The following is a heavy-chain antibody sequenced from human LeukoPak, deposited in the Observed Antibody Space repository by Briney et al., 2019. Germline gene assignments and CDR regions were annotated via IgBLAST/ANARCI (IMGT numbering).Heavy chain of an antibody. CDR2: FDSEDRET. CDR3: ANQKALDSGSFEY. V-gene: IGHV1-24*01. D-gene: IGHD3-10*01. J-gene: IGHJ4*02. CDR1: GYSLTHLA. Sequence: ASVKVSCKISGYSLTHLAMHWVRQAPGGGLEWMGGFDSEDRETIYAQNLQGRVTMTEDTSTDTAYMELRRLRSEDTGVYYCANQKALDSGSFEYWGQGTLVTVSS.